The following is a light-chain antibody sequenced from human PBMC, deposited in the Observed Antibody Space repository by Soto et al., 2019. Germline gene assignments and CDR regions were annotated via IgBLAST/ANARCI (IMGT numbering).Light chain of an antibody. V-gene: IGKV3-15*01. CDR2: DAS. CDR3: QQNKDWPGT. CDR1: QSVSRY. Sequence: EIVMTQSPATLSVSPGERVTLSCRASQSVSRYLAWYQQKPGQAPRLLIYDASSRATGIPVRFSGSGSGTEFTLTISSLQSEDFGVYYCQQNKDWPGTFGQGTKV. J-gene: IGKJ1*01.